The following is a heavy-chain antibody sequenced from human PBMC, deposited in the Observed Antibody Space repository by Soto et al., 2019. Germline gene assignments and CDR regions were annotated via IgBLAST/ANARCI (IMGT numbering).Heavy chain of an antibody. V-gene: IGHV1-69*06. CDR3: ARVPGTNYYYGMEV. CDR2: IIPMFGTE. J-gene: IGHJ6*02. Sequence: QVQLVQSGAEVKKPGSTVKVSCKASGGTFNSYAFSWERQAPGQGLEWVGGIIPMFGTENYAQKFQGRVTITADKSTSTSYMELISLRSDDTAVYSCARVPGTNYYYGMEVWGQGTTVTVFS. CDR1: GGTFNSYA. D-gene: IGHD1-1*01.